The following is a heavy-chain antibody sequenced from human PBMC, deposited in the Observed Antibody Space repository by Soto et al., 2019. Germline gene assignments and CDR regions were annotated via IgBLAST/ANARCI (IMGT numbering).Heavy chain of an antibody. CDR1: GGSHW. CDR2: IFHDGRA. J-gene: IGHJ4*02. V-gene: IGHV4-4*02. D-gene: IGHD2-2*01. Sequence: QVQLQEPGPGLVKPSGTLSLTCTVSGGSHWYSWVRQAPGKGLEWIGQIFHDGRASYDPSLQSQVTISIDKSRNQISLNVPSLTAADTAIYYCGQHEGYALHSWGQGALVVVSS. CDR3: GQHEGYALHS.